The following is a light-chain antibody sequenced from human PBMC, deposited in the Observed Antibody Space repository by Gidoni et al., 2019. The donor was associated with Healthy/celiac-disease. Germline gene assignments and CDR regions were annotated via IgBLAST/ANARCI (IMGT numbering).Light chain of an antibody. V-gene: IGKV1-6*01. CDR1: QGIRND. Sequence: AIQMTQSPSSLSASVGDRVTITGRASQGIRNDLSWYQQKPGKAPKLLIYAASSLQSGVPSRFSGSGSGTDFTLTISSLQPEDFATYYCLQDYNYPRTFXQXTKVEIK. CDR2: AAS. J-gene: IGKJ1*01. CDR3: LQDYNYPRT.